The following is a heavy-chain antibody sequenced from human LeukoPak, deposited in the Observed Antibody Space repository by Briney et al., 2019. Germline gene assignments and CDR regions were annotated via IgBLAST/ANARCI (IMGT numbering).Heavy chain of an antibody. Sequence: GASVTVSCTASGYTFTIFGISWVRQAPGQGLEWMGWISVLNADIKYAQNFQGRVTMTTDTSTSTVYMELRSLRSDDTGVYYCARDLLVICRSTHCQKDENWFDPWGQGTLVIVSS. D-gene: IGHD2-2*01. CDR3: ARDLLVICRSTHCQKDENWFDP. V-gene: IGHV1-18*04. CDR2: ISVLNADI. J-gene: IGHJ5*02. CDR1: GYTFTIFG.